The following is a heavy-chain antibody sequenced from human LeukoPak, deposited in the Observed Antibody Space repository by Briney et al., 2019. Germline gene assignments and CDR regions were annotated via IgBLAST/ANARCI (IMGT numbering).Heavy chain of an antibody. CDR1: GGSISSYY. D-gene: IGHD6-13*01. V-gene: IGHV4-59*01. Sequence: SETLSLTCTVSGGSISSYYWSWIRQPPVKALEWIGYIYYSGTTNYNPSLKSRVTISVDTSKNQFSLKLSSVTAADTAVYYCARGVYIAAAHYGYWGQGTLVTVSS. CDR3: ARGVYIAAAHYGY. J-gene: IGHJ4*02. CDR2: IYYSGTT.